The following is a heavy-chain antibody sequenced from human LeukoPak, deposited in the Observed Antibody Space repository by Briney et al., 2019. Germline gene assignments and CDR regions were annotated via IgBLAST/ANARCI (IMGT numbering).Heavy chain of an antibody. J-gene: IGHJ6*03. Sequence: PSETLSLTCAVYGGSFSGYYWSWIRQPPGKGPEWIGEINHSGSTNYNPSLKGRVTISVDTSKNQFSLKLSSVTAADTAVYYCARRGSGSYGYYYYMDVWGKGTTVTVSS. V-gene: IGHV4-34*01. CDR1: GGSFSGYY. D-gene: IGHD1-26*01. CDR3: ARRGSGSYGYYYYMDV. CDR2: INHSGST.